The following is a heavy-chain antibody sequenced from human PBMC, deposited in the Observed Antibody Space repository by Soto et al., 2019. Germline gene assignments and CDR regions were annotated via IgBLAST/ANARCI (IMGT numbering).Heavy chain of an antibody. CDR2: IIPVLGVG. J-gene: IGHJ4*02. V-gene: IGHV1-69*01. CDR1: GGTFGNHA. Sequence: QVQLVQSGAEVKKPGSSVRVSCKASGGTFGNHAISWVRQAPGQRLEWLGGIIPVLGVGDNAQNFQGRVTITADASTSTAYLELSSLRSEDTALYYCAREAGYTYGYVFDYWGQGTLVTVSS. CDR3: AREAGYTYGYVFDY. D-gene: IGHD5-18*01.